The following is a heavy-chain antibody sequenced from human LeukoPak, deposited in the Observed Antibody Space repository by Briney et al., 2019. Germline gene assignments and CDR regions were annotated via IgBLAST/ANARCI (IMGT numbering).Heavy chain of an antibody. J-gene: IGHJ3*02. CDR1: GGSISSYY. CDR2: IYYSVST. V-gene: IGHV4-59*01. D-gene: IGHD3-22*01. CDR3: AREHHYYDSSADAFDI. Sequence: SETLSLTCTVSGGSISSYYWSWIRQPPGKGLEWIGYIYYSVSTNYNPSLKSRVTISVDTSKNQFSLKLSSVTAADTAVYYCAREHHYYDSSADAFDIWGQGTMVTVSS.